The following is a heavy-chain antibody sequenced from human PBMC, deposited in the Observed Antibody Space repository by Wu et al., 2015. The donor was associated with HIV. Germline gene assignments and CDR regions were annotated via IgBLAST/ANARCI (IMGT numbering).Heavy chain of an antibody. D-gene: IGHD6-19*01. CDR1: GGTFGSYA. Sequence: QVQLVQSGAEVKKPGSSVKVSCKASGGTFGSYAISWVRQARGQGLEWLGRINRIFGTANYARKFQGRVTITADESTGTAYMELSSLRSEDTAMYYCTRSLPHDYIQVAGGPAFDVWGQGTMVTVSS. CDR2: INRIFGTA. J-gene: IGHJ3*01. V-gene: IGHV1-69*18. CDR3: TRSLPHDYIQVAGGPAFDV.